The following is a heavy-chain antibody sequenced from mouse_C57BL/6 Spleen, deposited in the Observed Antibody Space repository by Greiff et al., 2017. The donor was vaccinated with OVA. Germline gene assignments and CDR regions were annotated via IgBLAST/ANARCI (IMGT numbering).Heavy chain of an antibody. Sequence: LVESGPELVKPGASVKISCKASGYAFSSSWMNWVKQRPGKGLEWIGRIYPGDGDTNYNGKFKGKATLTADKSSSTAYMQLSSLTSEDSAVYFCASIYYDYEDYYAMDYWGQGTSVTVSS. V-gene: IGHV1-82*01. J-gene: IGHJ4*01. CDR1: GYAFSSSW. CDR3: ASIYYDYEDYYAMDY. CDR2: IYPGDGDT. D-gene: IGHD2-4*01.